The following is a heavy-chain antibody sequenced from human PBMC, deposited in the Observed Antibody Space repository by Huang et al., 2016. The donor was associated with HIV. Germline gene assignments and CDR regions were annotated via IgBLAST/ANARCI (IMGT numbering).Heavy chain of an antibody. D-gene: IGHD6-19*01. CDR1: GFTFRDHP. V-gene: IGHV3-30*14. J-gene: IGHJ4*02. CDR2: ISFDGRNK. CDR3: ARDTTTVAGLDF. Sequence: QVQLVESRGGVVQPGRSLRLSCAVSGFTFRDHPMHWVRQAPGNGLEWVAVISFDGRNKFYADFVRGRFTISRDNSKNILYLQLNSLTPADTSIYYCARDTTTVAGLDFWGQGALVTVSS.